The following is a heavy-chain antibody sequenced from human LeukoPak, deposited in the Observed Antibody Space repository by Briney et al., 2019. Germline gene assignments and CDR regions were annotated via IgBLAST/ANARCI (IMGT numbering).Heavy chain of an antibody. V-gene: IGHV3-21*01. CDR2: ISSSSSYI. D-gene: IGHD6-19*01. CDR3: ARGGSSGYYAVDY. Sequence: GGSLRVCCAASGFTFTSYSMNWVRQAPGKGLERVSSISSSSSYIYYADSVKGRFTISRDNAKSTLYLQMNSLRAEDTAVYYCARGGSSGYYAVDYWGQGTLVTVSS. J-gene: IGHJ4*02. CDR1: GFTFTSYS.